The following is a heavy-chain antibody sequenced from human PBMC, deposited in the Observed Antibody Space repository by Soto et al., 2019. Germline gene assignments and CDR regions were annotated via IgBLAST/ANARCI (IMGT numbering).Heavy chain of an antibody. CDR2: ISVYNT. CDR3: ARNEIKLDYDFWSGHAMDV. J-gene: IGHJ6*02. Sequence: QVQLVQSGAVLKRPGASVKVSCKASGYSFSTYGFTWVRQAPGQGLEWMGWISVYNTKYAQKVEGRVTMTTAPSTTTAYMELRSLTYDDTAVYYCARNEIKLDYDFWSGHAMDVWGQGTTVIVSS. D-gene: IGHD3-3*01. CDR1: GYSFSTYG. V-gene: IGHV1-18*04.